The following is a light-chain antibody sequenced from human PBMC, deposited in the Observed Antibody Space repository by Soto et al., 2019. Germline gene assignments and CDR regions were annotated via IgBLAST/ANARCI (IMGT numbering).Light chain of an antibody. CDR3: KQYNNLPPRT. J-gene: IGKJ1*01. Sequence: IVMSKSLATLSVSPGERASLSCRASQSVSSNLAWSQQKPGQAPRLLIYGASTRATGIPARFSGSGPGTEFTLTISSLQSEDFAVYYCKQYNNLPPRTFGQGTKV. CDR1: QSVSSN. V-gene: IGKV3-15*01. CDR2: GAS.